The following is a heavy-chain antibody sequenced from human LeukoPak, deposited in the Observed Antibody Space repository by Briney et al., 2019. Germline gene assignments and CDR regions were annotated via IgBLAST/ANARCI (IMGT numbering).Heavy chain of an antibody. V-gene: IGHV4-59*08. Sequence: SETLSLTCTVSGGSISSYYWSWIRQPPGKGLEWIGYIYYSGSTNYNPSLKSRVTISVDTSKNQFSLKLNSVTAADTAVYYCERSGIIAPTDSWGQGTLVTVSS. CDR3: ERSGIIAPTDS. J-gene: IGHJ4*02. D-gene: IGHD1-14*01. CDR2: IYYSGST. CDR1: GGSISSYY.